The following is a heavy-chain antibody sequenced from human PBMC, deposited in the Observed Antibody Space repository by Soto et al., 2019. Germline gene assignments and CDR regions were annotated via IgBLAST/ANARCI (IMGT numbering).Heavy chain of an antibody. CDR2: IYHSGST. CDR1: SGSISSSNW. J-gene: IGHJ4*02. D-gene: IGHD3-3*01. CDR3: ARAWDFWRGYSR. Sequence: QVQLQESGPGLVKPSGTLSLTCAVSSGSISSSNWWSWVRQPPGRGLEWIGEIYHSGSTNYNPYRKSRVTISVDKSKNQFSLKVSSVTAADTAVYYCARAWDFWRGYSRWGQGTLVTVSS. V-gene: IGHV4-4*02.